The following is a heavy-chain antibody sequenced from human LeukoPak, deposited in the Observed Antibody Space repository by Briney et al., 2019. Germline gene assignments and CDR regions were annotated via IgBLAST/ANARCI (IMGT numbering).Heavy chain of an antibody. J-gene: IGHJ4*02. CDR3: AHNREGYPFDH. V-gene: IGHV3-74*01. D-gene: IGHD1-14*01. CDR2: INRDGGET. CDR1: GFTFNSDW. Sequence: GGSLRLSCAVSGFTFNSDWMHWVRQAPGKGLVWISCINRDGGETRYVDSVKGRFTISRDNAKNTLYLQMNSLRADDTAVYYCAHNREGYPFDHWGQGTLVTVSS.